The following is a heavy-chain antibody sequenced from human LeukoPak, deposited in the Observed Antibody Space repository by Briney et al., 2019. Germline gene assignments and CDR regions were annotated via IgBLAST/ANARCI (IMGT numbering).Heavy chain of an antibody. CDR1: GGSISSYY. CDR3: ARVGDGLYYYYYYMDV. D-gene: IGHD3-10*01. J-gene: IGHJ6*03. CDR2: IYYSGST. Sequence: PSETLSPTCTVSGGSISSYYWSWIRQPPGGGREWVGYIYYSGSTNYNPSLKSGVTISVDTSKNQFSLKLSSVTAADTAVYYCARVGDGLYYYYYYMDVWGKGTTVTVSS. V-gene: IGHV4-59*01.